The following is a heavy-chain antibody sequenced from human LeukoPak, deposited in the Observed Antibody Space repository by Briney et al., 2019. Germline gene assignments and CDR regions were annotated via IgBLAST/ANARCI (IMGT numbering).Heavy chain of an antibody. D-gene: IGHD5-18*01. CDR1: GGTFSSYA. Sequence: ASVKVSCKASGGTFSSYAISWVRQAPGQGLEWMGGIIPIFGTANYAQKFQGRVTITADESTSTAYMELSSLRSEDTAVYYCARGALQLWSRWGFDYWGQGTLVAVSS. J-gene: IGHJ4*02. V-gene: IGHV1-69*13. CDR2: IIPIFGTA. CDR3: ARGALQLWSRWGFDY.